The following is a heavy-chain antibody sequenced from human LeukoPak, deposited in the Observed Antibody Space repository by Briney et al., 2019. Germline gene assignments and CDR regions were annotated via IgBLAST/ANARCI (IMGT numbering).Heavy chain of an antibody. D-gene: IGHD6-19*01. Sequence: PSETLSLTCSVSGGSVSSYYWSWIRQSPGKGLEWIGYIHNSGRTNYNPSLKSRVTGFVDTSKNQVSLRLSSVTAADTAVYYCARDEMYSSGWYYFDYWGQGTLVTVSS. CDR2: IHNSGRT. CDR3: ARDEMYSSGWYYFDY. CDR1: GGSVSSYY. J-gene: IGHJ4*02. V-gene: IGHV4-59*02.